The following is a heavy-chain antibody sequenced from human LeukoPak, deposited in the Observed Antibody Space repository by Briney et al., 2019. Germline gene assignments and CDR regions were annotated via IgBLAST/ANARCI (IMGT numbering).Heavy chain of an antibody. CDR3: ARARFGQRWLQLSNWYFDL. Sequence: SETLPLTCAAYGGSFSGYYWSWIRQPPGKGLEWIGEINHSGSTNYNPSLKSRVTISVDTSKNQFSLKLSSVTAADTAVYYCARARFGQRWLQLSNWYFDLWGRGTLVTVSS. CDR1: GGSFSGYY. J-gene: IGHJ2*01. V-gene: IGHV4-34*01. CDR2: INHSGST. D-gene: IGHD5-24*01.